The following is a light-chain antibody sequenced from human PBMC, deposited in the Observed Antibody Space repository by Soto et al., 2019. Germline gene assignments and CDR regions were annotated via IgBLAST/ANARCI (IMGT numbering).Light chain of an antibody. V-gene: IGKV1-5*01. CDR3: QQYNSYSET. CDR1: QGISSY. Sequence: DIQMTQSPSTLSASTGDRVTISCRMSQGISSYLAWYQQKPGKAPKLLIYDASSLESGVPSRFSGSGSGTEFTLTISSLQPDDFATYYCQQYNSYSETFGQGTKVDI. CDR2: DAS. J-gene: IGKJ1*01.